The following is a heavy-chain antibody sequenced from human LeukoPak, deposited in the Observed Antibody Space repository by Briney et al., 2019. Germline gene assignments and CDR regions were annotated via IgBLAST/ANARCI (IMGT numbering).Heavy chain of an antibody. D-gene: IGHD3-3*01. CDR3: AKDNVAYYDFWSGYFS. CDR1: GITLSNHW. Sequence: PGGSLRLSCAASGITLSNHWMHWVRQAPGKGLVWVSRINSEGSGTSYADSVKGRFTISRDNSKNTLYLQMNSLRAEDTAVYYCAKDNVAYYDFWSGYFSWGQGTLVTVSS. CDR2: INSEGSGT. J-gene: IGHJ4*02. V-gene: IGHV3-74*01.